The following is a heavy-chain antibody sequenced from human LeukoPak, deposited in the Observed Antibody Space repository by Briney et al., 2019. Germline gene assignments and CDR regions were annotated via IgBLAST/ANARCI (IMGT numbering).Heavy chain of an antibody. CDR1: GGSVSSSNHQ. CDR3: ARIPGSSTSWYHFDN. CDR2: FFSPGRT. V-gene: IGHV4-39*01. J-gene: IGHJ4*02. Sequence: PSETLSLTCNVSGGSVSSSNHQWAWIRQSPGMGLEWVGTFFSPGRTSHNPDPSLQGRVTLYVETSRNPVSLQLRSFTAADPAICYCARIPGSSTSWYHFDNWGQGTLVSVS. D-gene: IGHD1-14*01.